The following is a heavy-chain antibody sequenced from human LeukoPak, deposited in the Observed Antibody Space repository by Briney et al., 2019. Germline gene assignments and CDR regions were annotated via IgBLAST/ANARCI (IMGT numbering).Heavy chain of an antibody. CDR2: FHHSGST. J-gene: IGHJ6*03. V-gene: IGHV4-59*12. D-gene: IGHD2-2*01. CDR3: ARDPPIPYQLLVSYYMDV. CDR1: GGSISSYY. Sequence: SETLSLTCTVSGGSISSYYWTWIRQSPGKGLEWIGFFHHSGSTNYNPSFKSRVTISADTSNNHFSLKLSSVTAADTAVYYCARDPPIPYQLLVSYYMDVWGKGTTVTVSS.